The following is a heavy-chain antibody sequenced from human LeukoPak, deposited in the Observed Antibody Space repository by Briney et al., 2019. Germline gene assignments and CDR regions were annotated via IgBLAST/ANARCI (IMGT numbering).Heavy chain of an antibody. J-gene: IGHJ4*02. Sequence: GGSLRLSCAASGFTFSSYAMSWVRQAPGKGLEWVSAISGSGGSTYYADSVKGRFTISRDNSKNTLYLQMNSLRAEDTAVYYCAKDLAGYSSGWYFGDYWGQGTLVTVSS. V-gene: IGHV3-23*01. D-gene: IGHD6-19*01. CDR1: GFTFSSYA. CDR2: ISGSGGST. CDR3: AKDLAGYSSGWYFGDY.